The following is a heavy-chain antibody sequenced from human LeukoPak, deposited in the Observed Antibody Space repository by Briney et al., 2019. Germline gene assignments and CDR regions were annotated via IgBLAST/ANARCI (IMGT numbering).Heavy chain of an antibody. Sequence: PGGSLRLSCAASGFTFSSYAMSWVRQAPGKGLEWVSAISGSGGSTYYADSVKGRFTISRDNSKNTLYLQMNSLRAEDTAVYYCAKGSHWGLARSNNWFDPWGQGTLVTVSS. CDR1: GFTFSSYA. J-gene: IGHJ5*02. CDR2: ISGSGGST. V-gene: IGHV3-23*01. CDR3: AKGSHWGLARSNNWFDP. D-gene: IGHD7-27*01.